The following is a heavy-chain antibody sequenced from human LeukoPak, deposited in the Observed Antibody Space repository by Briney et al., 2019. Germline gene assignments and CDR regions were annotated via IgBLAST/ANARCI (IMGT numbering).Heavy chain of an antibody. CDR1: GGTFSSYA. D-gene: IGHD6-13*01. Sequence: ASVKVSCKASGGTFSSYAISWVRQAPGQGLEWMGRIIPILGIANYAQKFQGRVTITADKSTSTAYMELSSLRSEDTAVYYCARVRVVGIAAAGTGGWFDPRGQGTLVTVSS. CDR3: ARVRVVGIAAAGTGGWFDP. J-gene: IGHJ5*02. V-gene: IGHV1-69*04. CDR2: IIPILGIA.